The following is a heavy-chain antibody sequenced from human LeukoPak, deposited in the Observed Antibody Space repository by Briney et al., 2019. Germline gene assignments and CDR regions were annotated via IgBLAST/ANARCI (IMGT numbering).Heavy chain of an antibody. J-gene: IGHJ4*02. CDR3: ARGGVAAKYSFDS. V-gene: IGHV4-59*11. CDR1: GGSISTLY. Sequence: PSETLSLTCTVSGGSISTLYWSWIRQPPGKGLEFIGYIYYSGTTNYNPSLKSRVTLSVDTSKNQFSLKLSSVTAADTAVYYCARGGVAAKYSFDSWGQGTLVTVSS. D-gene: IGHD3-10*01. CDR2: IYYSGTT.